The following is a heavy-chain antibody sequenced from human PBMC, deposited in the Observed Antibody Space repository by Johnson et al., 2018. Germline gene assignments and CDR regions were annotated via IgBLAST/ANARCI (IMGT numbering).Heavy chain of an antibody. V-gene: IGHV3-30-3*01. D-gene: IGHD1-26*01. CDR2: ISYDGSNK. J-gene: IGHJ3*02. Sequence: QVQLVQSGGGVVQPGRSLRLSCAASGFTFSSYAMHWVRQAPGKGLEWVAVISYDGSNKYNADSVKGRFTISRDNSKNTLYLQMNSLRAEDTAVYYCAKVLSGSNWAFDIWGQGTMVTVS. CDR3: AKVLSGSNWAFDI. CDR1: GFTFSSYA.